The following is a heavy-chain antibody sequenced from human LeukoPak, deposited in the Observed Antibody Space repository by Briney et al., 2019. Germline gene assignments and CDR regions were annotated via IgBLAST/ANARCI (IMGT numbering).Heavy chain of an antibody. V-gene: IGHV4-59*01. D-gene: IGHD5-12*01. CDR1: GGSISSYY. CDR2: IYYSGST. J-gene: IGHJ4*02. CDR3: ARGGGPHSLEWLQFVY. Sequence: SETLSLTCTVAGGSISSYYWSWIRQPPGKGLEGIGYIYYSGSTNYNPSLKSRVTISVDTSKNQFSLKLSSVTAADTAVYYCARGGGPHSLEWLQFVYWGQGTLVTVSS.